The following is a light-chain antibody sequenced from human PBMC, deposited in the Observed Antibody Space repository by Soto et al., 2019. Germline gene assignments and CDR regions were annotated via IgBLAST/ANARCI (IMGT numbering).Light chain of an antibody. J-gene: IGKJ5*01. CDR1: QSVDSN. V-gene: IGKV3-15*01. CDR2: GIS. Sequence: EIVMTQSPGTLSLSPGETATLSCRASQSVDSNYLAWYQQKPGQAPRLLVYGISTRATDIPARFSGSGSGTEFTLTISSLQSEDFGIYYCQQHSKWPITFGQGTLLEI. CDR3: QQHSKWPIT.